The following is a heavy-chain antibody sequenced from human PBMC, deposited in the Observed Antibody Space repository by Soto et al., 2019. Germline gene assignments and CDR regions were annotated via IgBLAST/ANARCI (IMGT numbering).Heavy chain of an antibody. Sequence: QVQLVDAGGGVVQPGRSLRLSCAASGFIFKHHAMHWVRQAAGKGLEWVAQIWYDGSHTYYTDSVKGRFTISRDNLKDMVYLQMDSLRAEDTAVYYCARDWQQLAPYAMDVWGQGTTVTVSS. CDR1: GFIFKHHA. D-gene: IGHD1-1*01. V-gene: IGHV3-33*01. CDR3: ARDWQQLAPYAMDV. CDR2: IWYDGSHT. J-gene: IGHJ6*02.